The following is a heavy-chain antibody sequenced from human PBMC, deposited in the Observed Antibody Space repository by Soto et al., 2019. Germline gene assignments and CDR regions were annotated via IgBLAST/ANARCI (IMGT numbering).Heavy chain of an antibody. Sequence: GGSLRLSCAASGFTFRSYGMHWVRQSPGKGLVWVSRINSDGSSTSYADSVKGRFTISRDNAKNTLYRQKNSQRAEDTAVYYCPRVLTIRRPRDVWGQGTTVTVSS. CDR2: INSDGSST. D-gene: IGHD1-1*01. CDR3: PRVLTIRRPRDV. J-gene: IGHJ6*02. V-gene: IGHV3-74*01. CDR1: GFTFRSYG.